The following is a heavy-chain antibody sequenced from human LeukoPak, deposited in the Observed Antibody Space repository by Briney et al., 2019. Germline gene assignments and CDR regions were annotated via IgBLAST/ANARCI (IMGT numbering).Heavy chain of an antibody. D-gene: IGHD3-10*01. CDR1: GGSISSSSYY. Sequence: PSQILSLTCTVSGGSISSSSYYWGWIRQPPGKGLEWIGSIYYSGSTYYNPSLKSRVTISVDTSKNQFSLKLSSVTAADTAVYYCARQGGVRGVSLLDYWGQGTLVTVSS. CDR2: IYYSGST. V-gene: IGHV4-39*01. CDR3: ARQGGVRGVSLLDY. J-gene: IGHJ4*02.